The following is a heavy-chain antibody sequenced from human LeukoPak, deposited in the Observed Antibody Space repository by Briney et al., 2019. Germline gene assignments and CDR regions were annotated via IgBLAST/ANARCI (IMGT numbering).Heavy chain of an antibody. CDR1: GFTFSSYA. D-gene: IGHD3-22*01. J-gene: IGHJ4*02. CDR3: AKDRFADDSSGYYYRYFDY. Sequence: GGSLRLSCAASGFTFSSYAMSWVRQAPGKGPEWVSAISGSGGSTYYADSVKGRFTISRDNSKNTLYLQMNSLRAEDTAVYYCAKDRFADDSSGYYYRYFDYWGQGTLVTVSS. CDR2: ISGSGGST. V-gene: IGHV3-23*01.